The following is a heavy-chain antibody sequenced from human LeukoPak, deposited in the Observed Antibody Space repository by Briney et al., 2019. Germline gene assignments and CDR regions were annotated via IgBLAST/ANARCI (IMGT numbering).Heavy chain of an antibody. D-gene: IGHD6-13*01. Sequence: ASVKVSCKASGYTFTSYGISWVRQAPGQGLEWMGWISAYNGNTNYAQKLQGRVTITTDESTSTAYMELSSLRSEDTAVYYCARVVAIAAAGVFDYWGQGTLVTVSS. V-gene: IGHV1-18*01. J-gene: IGHJ4*02. CDR2: ISAYNGNT. CDR1: GYTFTSYG. CDR3: ARVVAIAAAGVFDY.